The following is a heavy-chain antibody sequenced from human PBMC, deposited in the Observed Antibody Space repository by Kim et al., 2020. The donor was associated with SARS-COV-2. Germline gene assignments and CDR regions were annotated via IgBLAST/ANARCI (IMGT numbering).Heavy chain of an antibody. CDR1: GFTFDDYA. CDR2: ISWNSGSI. V-gene: IGHV3-9*01. J-gene: IGHJ4*01. D-gene: IGHD3-22*01. Sequence: GGSLRLSCAASGFTFDDYAMHWVRQAPGKGLEWVSGISWNSGSIGYADSVKGRFTISRDNAKNSLYLQMNSLRAEDTALYYCAKDRGDYYDSSGLFYYWG. CDR3: AKDRGDYYDSSGLFYY.